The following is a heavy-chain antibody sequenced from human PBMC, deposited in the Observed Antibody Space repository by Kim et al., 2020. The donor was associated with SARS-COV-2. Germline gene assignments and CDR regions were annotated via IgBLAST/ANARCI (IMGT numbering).Heavy chain of an antibody. Sequence: TNYNPSLKSRVTISVDTSKNQFSLKLGSVTAADTAVYYCARQVRGVGVDVWGQGTTVTVSS. D-gene: IGHD3-10*01. J-gene: IGHJ6*02. CDR3: ARQVRGVGVDV. CDR2: T. V-gene: IGHV4-61*07.